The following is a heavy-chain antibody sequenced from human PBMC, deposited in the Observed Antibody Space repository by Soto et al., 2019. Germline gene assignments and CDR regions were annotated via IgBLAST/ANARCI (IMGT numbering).Heavy chain of an antibody. D-gene: IGHD7-27*01. CDR1: GFILSDCA. Sequence: VQLVESGGGLVQPGGSLRLSCATSGFILSDCAMNWVRQAPGKGLEWVSYISSSSSVIDYADSVKGRFTVSRDNARNSLYLPMISLRAEYTAVYYCARELSWGSNWYYYMDVWGKGTTVTVYS. V-gene: IGHV3-48*01. CDR2: ISSSSSVI. J-gene: IGHJ6*03. CDR3: ARELSWGSNWYYYMDV.